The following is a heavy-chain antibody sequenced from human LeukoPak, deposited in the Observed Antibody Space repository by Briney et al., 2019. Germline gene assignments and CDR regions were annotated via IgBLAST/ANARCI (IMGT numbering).Heavy chain of an antibody. V-gene: IGHV3-64D*06. CDR3: VRGTGY. Sequence: GGSLRLSCSVSGFTFSTYVMHWVRQAPEKGLEYVSAISSNGDNTCYADSVKGRFTITRDNSKNTLYLQMSSLRADDPAVYYCVRGTGYWGQGTLVTVS. J-gene: IGHJ4*02. CDR2: ISSNGDNT. CDR1: GFTFSTYV.